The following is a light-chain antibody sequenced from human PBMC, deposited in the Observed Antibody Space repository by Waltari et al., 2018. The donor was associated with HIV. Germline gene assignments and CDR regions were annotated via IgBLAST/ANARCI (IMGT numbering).Light chain of an antibody. CDR2: DVS. CDR3: CSYAGSYTYV. J-gene: IGLJ1*01. Sequence: QSALTQPRSVSGSPGQSVTITCTGTSSDVGGYNYVPWYQQHPGKAPKVRIYDVSKRPSGVPDRFSGSKSGNTASLTISGLQAEDEADYYCCSYAGSYTYVFGTGTKVTVL. CDR1: SSDVGGYNY. V-gene: IGLV2-11*01.